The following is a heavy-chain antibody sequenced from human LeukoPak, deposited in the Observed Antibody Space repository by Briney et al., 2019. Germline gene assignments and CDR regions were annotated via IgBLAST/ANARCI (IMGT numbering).Heavy chain of an antibody. CDR3: ARTAYDSDAFDI. J-gene: IGHJ3*02. CDR1: GFTFSSYD. Sequence: GGSLRLSCAASGFTFSSYDMHWVRQATGKGLEWVSVIGTAGDTYYPGSVKGRFTISRENAKISLYLQMNSLRAGDTAVYYCARTAYDSDAFDIWGQGTMVTVSS. CDR2: IGTAGDT. V-gene: IGHV3-13*01. D-gene: IGHD3-16*01.